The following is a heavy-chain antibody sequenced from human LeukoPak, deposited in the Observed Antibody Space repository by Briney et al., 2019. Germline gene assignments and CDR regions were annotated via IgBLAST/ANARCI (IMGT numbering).Heavy chain of an antibody. CDR3: TPDSQRIPMIVVGSANAFDI. Sequence: GGSLRLSCAASGFTFSNAWMSWVRQAPGKGLEWVGRIKSKTDGGTTDYAAPVKGRFTISRDDSKNTLYLQMNSLKTEDTAVYYGTPDSQRIPMIVVGSANAFDIWGQGTMVPVSS. CDR2: IKSKTDGGTT. D-gene: IGHD3-22*01. V-gene: IGHV3-15*01. CDR1: GFTFSNAW. J-gene: IGHJ3*02.